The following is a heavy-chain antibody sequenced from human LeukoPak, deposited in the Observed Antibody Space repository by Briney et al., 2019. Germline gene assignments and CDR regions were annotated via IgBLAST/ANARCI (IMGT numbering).Heavy chain of an antibody. J-gene: IGHJ4*02. V-gene: IGHV4-39*07. CDR2: IYYSGST. CDR1: GGSISSGSYY. CDR3: ARAGTNLGDYDY. D-gene: IGHD4-17*01. Sequence: SETLSLTRTVSGGSISSGSYYWGWIRQPPGKGLEWIGSIYYSGSTNYNPSLKSRVTTSADTSKNEFSLKLSSVTAADTAVYYCARAGTNLGDYDYWGQGTLVTVSS.